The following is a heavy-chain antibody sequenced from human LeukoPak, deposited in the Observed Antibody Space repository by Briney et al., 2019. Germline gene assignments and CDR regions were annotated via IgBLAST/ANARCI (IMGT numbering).Heavy chain of an antibody. CDR2: IWSDGSNK. V-gene: IGHV3-33*01. D-gene: IGHD6-13*01. CDR1: GLTFSSYG. Sequence: TGGSLRLSCEASGLTFSSYGMHWVRQAPGKGLEWVAVIWSDGSNKYYADSVKGRFAISRDNSKNTVWLQMNSLRAEDTAVYYCASAAGAYDSWGQGTLVTVSS. J-gene: IGHJ4*02. CDR3: ASAAGAYDS.